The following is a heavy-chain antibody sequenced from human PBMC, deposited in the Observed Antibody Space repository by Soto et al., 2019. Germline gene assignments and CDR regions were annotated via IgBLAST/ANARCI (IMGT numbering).Heavy chain of an antibody. D-gene: IGHD6-13*01. CDR3: TSQGIAAAGTFYYYYMDV. J-gene: IGHJ6*03. V-gene: IGHV3-73*01. Sequence: PGGSLRLSCAASGFTFSASAMHWVRQASGKGLEWVGRIRSKANSYATAYAASVKGRVTISRDDSKNTAYLQMNSLKTEDTAVYYCTSQGIAAAGTFYYYYMDVWGKGTTVTV. CDR2: IRSKANSYAT. CDR1: GFTFSASA.